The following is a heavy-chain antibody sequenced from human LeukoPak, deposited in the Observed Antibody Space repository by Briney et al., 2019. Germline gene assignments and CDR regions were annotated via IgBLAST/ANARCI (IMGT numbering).Heavy chain of an antibody. V-gene: IGHV4-30-2*01. Sequence: KPSQTLSLTCTVSGGSISSGGYYWSWIRQPPGKGLEWIGYVYHSGSASYNPSLQSRVTISIDKSKNQFSLNLSSVTAADTAVYYCARNSYYDNSGQGAFDIWGQGTMVTVSS. CDR3: ARNSYYDNSGQGAFDI. J-gene: IGHJ3*02. CDR1: GGSISSGGYY. CDR2: VYHSGSA. D-gene: IGHD3-22*01.